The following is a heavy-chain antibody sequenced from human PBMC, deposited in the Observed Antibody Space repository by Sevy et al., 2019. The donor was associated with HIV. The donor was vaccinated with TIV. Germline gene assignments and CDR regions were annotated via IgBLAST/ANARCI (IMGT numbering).Heavy chain of an antibody. CDR1: GFTFSNAW. V-gene: IGHV3-15*01. D-gene: IGHD2-2*01. J-gene: IGHJ4*02. CDR2: IKSKTDGGTT. CDR3: YDLMGYCSSTSCPHGPFDY. Sequence: GGYLRLSCAASGFTFSNAWMSWVRQAPGKGLEWVDRIKSKTDGGTTYYAAPVKGRFTISRDDSKNTLYLQMNSLKTEDTAVYYCYDLMGYCSSTSCPHGPFDYWGQGTLVTVSS.